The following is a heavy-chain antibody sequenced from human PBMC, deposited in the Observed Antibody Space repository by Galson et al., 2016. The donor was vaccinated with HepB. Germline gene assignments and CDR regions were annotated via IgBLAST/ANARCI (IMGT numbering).Heavy chain of an antibody. CDR3: AKDGFNYYGSGSMFYHYYMDV. Sequence: SLRLSCAVSGFTFGHFAMHWVRQAPGKGLEWVAVISYDETNKYYADSVKGRFTISRDNSKNTLYPQMNSLRAEDTAVYYCAKDGFNYYGSGSMFYHYYMDVWGQGTTVTVSS. V-gene: IGHV3-30*18. D-gene: IGHD3-10*01. CDR2: ISYDETNK. J-gene: IGHJ6*03. CDR1: GFTFGHFA.